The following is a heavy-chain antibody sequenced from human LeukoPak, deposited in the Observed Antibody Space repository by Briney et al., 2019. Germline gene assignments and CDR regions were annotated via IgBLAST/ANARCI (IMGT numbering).Heavy chain of an antibody. CDR2: ITSSSSYI. V-gene: IGHV3-21*01. CDR1: GFTFSSSN. J-gene: IGHJ6*02. Sequence: PGGSLRLSCVVSGFTFSSSNMNWVRQAPGRGLEWVSSITSSSSYIYYADSVKGRFTISRDNAKNSLYLQMNSLRAEDTAVYYCARDSLLRFLEWSYYYYGMDVWGQGTTVTVSS. D-gene: IGHD3-3*01. CDR3: ARDSLLRFLEWSYYYYGMDV.